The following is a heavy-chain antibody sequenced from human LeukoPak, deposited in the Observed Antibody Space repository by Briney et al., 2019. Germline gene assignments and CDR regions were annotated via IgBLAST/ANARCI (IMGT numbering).Heavy chain of an antibody. CDR2: INPNSGGT. CDR3: AIIAVAGSLDY. D-gene: IGHD6-19*01. Sequence: ASVRVSCKASGYTFTGYYMHWVRQAPGQGLEWMGWINPNSGGTNYAQKFQGRVTMTRDTSISTADMELSRLRSDDTAVYYCAIIAVAGSLDYWGQGTLVTVSS. CDR1: GYTFTGYY. V-gene: IGHV1-2*02. J-gene: IGHJ4*02.